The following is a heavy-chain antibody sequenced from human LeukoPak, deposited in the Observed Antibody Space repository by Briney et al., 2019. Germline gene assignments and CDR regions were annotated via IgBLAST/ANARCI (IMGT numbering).Heavy chain of an antibody. Sequence: SETLSLTCTVSGGSISGHYWSWIRQSPGKGLEWIGYIRYTGATNYNPYLQSRITISADMPKNQFSLRLNSVTAADTAVYYCARLHALGAEEFDPWGQGTLVTVSS. V-gene: IGHV4-59*11. CDR2: IRYTGAT. J-gene: IGHJ5*02. CDR3: ARLHALGAEEFDP. CDR1: GGSISGHY. D-gene: IGHD3-16*01.